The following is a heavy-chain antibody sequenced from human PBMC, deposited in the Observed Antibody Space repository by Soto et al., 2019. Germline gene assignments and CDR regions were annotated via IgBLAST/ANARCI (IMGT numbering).Heavy chain of an antibody. CDR1: GFTFSSYA. J-gene: IGHJ4*02. D-gene: IGHD2-8*01. CDR3: AKVAIYCANGVCRGY. Sequence: EVQLLESGGGLVQPGGYLRLSCAASGFTFSSYAMSWVRQAPGKGLEWVSGISGSGGSTYYADSVKGRFTISRDNSKNTLFVQMNSLRVEATAVYYCAKVAIYCANGVCRGYWGRGTLVTVSS. CDR2: ISGSGGST. V-gene: IGHV3-23*01.